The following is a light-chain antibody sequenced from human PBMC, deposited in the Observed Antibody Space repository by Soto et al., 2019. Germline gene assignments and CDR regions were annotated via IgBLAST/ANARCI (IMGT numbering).Light chain of an antibody. CDR3: QQYSTYPIT. CDR2: KAS. V-gene: IGKV1-5*03. CDR1: QSVTTW. Sequence: DIQMTQSPSTLSASVGDRVTITCRASQSVTTWLAWYQQKPGKAPKLLIYKASNLESGLPSRLTGSGSGTEFTLTISSMKHDDFDTYYCQQYSTYPITFGQGTRLEI. J-gene: IGKJ5*01.